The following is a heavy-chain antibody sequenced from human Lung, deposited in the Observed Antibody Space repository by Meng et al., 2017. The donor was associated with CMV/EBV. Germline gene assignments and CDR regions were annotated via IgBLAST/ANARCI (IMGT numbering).Heavy chain of an antibody. CDR2: VNHSGRT. CDR1: DESFGPFSAFY. V-gene: IGHV4-34*01. D-gene: IGHD3-16*01. J-gene: IGHJ6*02. CDR3: ASESATSLGGRIYYYGMDF. Sequence: SETLSLTCVVNDESFGPFSAFYWTWIRQTPGKGLEWIGEVNHSGRTNYNPSLKCRVTISVDTSKKHFTLRLTSVTAADTATYYCASESATSLGGRIYYYGMDFWGQGTTVTVSS.